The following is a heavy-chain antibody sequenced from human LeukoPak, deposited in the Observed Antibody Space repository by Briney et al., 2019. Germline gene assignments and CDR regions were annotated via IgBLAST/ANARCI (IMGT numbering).Heavy chain of an antibody. D-gene: IGHD5-24*01. J-gene: IGHJ4*02. Sequence: PGGSLRLSCAASRFTFSDYYMTWIRQAPGKGLEWVSDISRSGDTIYYADSVKGRFTISRDNAKNSLYLQMNSLRVEDTAVYFCARRRDGYNPFDYWGQGTLVTVSS. CDR1: RFTFSDYY. CDR3: ARRRDGYNPFDY. V-gene: IGHV3-11*01. CDR2: ISRSGDTI.